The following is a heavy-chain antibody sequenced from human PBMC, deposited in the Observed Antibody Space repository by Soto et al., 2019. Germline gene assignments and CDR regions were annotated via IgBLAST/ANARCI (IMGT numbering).Heavy chain of an antibody. CDR1: GGSVSSGSYY. J-gene: IGHJ4*02. CDR2: IYYSGST. V-gene: IGHV4-61*01. CDR3: ASGRVWSGYSPFDY. D-gene: IGHD3-3*01. Sequence: QVQLQESGPGLVKPSATLSLTCTVSGGSVSSGSYYWSWIRQPPGKGLEWIGYIYYSGSTNYNPYLTSRVTISVDTSKNQCSLKLSSVTAADTAVYYCASGRVWSGYSPFDYWGQGTLVTVSS.